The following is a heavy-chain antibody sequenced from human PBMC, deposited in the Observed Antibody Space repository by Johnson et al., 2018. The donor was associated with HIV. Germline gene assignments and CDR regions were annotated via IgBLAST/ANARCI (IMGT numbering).Heavy chain of an antibody. CDR3: TTDVPGGPYYNAFDI. CDR1: GFTFPNAW. D-gene: IGHD1-26*01. Sequence: VQLVESGGDLVQPGGSLRLSCAASGFTFPNAWMHWVRQAPGEGLAWVGRIKSKTDGETIDYAAPVKGRFTISRDDSKNTLYLQMNSLKTEDMAVYYCTTDVPGGPYYNAFDIWGQGTMVTVSS. V-gene: IGHV3-15*01. CDR2: IKSKTDGETI. J-gene: IGHJ3*02.